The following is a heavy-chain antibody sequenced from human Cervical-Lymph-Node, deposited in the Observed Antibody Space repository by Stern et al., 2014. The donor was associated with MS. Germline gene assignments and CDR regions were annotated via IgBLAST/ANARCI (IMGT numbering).Heavy chain of an antibody. CDR1: GGTFSNSA. J-gene: IGHJ6*02. V-gene: IGHV1-69*12. Sequence: QDQLVQSEAEVKKPGSSVKVSCRTSGGTFSNSAFSWIRQAPGPGLEWMGAIIPIVGTATYAQRFQGRVTISAHESTNTAYMELSSLRSEDTAVYYCATSAGFYSAMDVWGPGTTVAVSS. CDR2: IIPIVGTA. D-gene: IGHD2-21*01. CDR3: ATSAGFYSAMDV.